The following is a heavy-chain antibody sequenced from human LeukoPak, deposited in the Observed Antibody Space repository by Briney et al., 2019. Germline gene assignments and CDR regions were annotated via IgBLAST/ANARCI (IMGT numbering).Heavy chain of an antibody. J-gene: IGHJ4*02. CDR2: IIPSDGFT. D-gene: IGHD3-3*01. CDR3: ATAGRRLFGVLIPLSFDY. Sequence: ASVTVSCKASGYTFTNYYIHWVRQAPGQGLEWMGLIIPSDGFTTYAQKFQGRLTMTRDMSTSTVYMELSRLRSEDTALYYCATAGRRLFGVLIPLSFDYWGQGTLVTVSS. V-gene: IGHV1-46*01. CDR1: GYTFTNYY.